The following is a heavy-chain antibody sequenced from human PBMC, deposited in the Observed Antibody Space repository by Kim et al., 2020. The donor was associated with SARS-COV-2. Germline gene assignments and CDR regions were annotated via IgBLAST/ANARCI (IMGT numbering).Heavy chain of an antibody. D-gene: IGHD3-10*01. CDR2: VHPSGRN. J-gene: IGHJ4*02. CDR3: ARHENSGTYPLDN. Sequence: SETLSLTCFVSGDSISNYYWSWIRQPPGKRLEWIAWVHPSGRNMYNPSLNSRVTISLDTSLNLFSLTLRSVTAADTAVYYCARHENSGTYPLDNWGQGTPLTVSS. CDR1: GDSISNYY. V-gene: IGHV4-59*08.